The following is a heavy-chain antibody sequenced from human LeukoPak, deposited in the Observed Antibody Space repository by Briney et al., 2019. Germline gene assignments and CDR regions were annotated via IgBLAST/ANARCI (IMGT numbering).Heavy chain of an antibody. D-gene: IGHD4-17*01. CDR2: IYYSGST. V-gene: IGHV4-59*01. J-gene: IGHJ6*04. CDR1: GGSLSSYY. Sequence: PSETLSLTCTVSGGSLSSYYWSWLRQPPGKGLEWIGYIYYSGSTNYNPSLRSRVTISVDTSKNQFSLKLSSVTAADTAVYYCARDLDTTVTMKGMDVWGKGTTVTVSS. CDR3: ARDLDTTVTMKGMDV.